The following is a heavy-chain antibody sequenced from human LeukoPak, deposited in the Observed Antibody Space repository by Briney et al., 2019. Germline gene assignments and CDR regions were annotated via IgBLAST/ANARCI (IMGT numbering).Heavy chain of an antibody. CDR2: ISTNNGNT. CDR3: ARSDVSQGITI. CDR1: GYTFTSSG. J-gene: IGHJ4*01. Sequence: ASVKVSCKASGYTFTSSGISWVRQAPGQGLQWMGWISTNNGNTNYAQKFQGRVTMTRDTSTSTAYMELRSLRPDDTAVYYCARSDVSQGITIWGHGTLVTVSS. D-gene: IGHD3-10*01. V-gene: IGHV1-18*01.